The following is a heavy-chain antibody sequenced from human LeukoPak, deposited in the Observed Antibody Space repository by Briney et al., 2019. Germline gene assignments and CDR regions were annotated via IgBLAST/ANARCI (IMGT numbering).Heavy chain of an antibody. CDR1: GGSFSGYY. Sequence: SETLSLTCAVYGGSFSGYYWSRIRQPPGKGLEWIGEINHSGSTNYNPSLKSRVTISVDTSKNQFSLKLSSVTAADTAVYYCARGRRRYCTNGVCSHGGYWGQGTLVTVSS. CDR3: ARGRRRYCTNGVCSHGGY. J-gene: IGHJ4*02. CDR2: INHSGST. V-gene: IGHV4-34*01. D-gene: IGHD2-8*01.